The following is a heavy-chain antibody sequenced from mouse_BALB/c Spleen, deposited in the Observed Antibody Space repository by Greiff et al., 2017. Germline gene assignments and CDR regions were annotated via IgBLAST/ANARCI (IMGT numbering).Heavy chain of an antibody. V-gene: IGHV14-1*02. D-gene: IGHD2-2*01. CDR1: GFNIKDYY. J-gene: IGHJ1*01. CDR3: AREFYGYVWYFDV. Sequence: EVKLVESGAELVRPGALVKLSCKASGFNIKDYYMHWVKQRPEQGLEWIGWIDPENGNTIYDPKFQGKASITADTSSNTAYLQLSSLTSEDTAVYYCAREFYGYVWYFDVWGAGTTVTVSS. CDR2: IDPENGNT.